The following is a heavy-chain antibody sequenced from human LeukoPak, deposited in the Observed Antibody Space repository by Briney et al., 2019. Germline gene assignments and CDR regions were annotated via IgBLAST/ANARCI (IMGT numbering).Heavy chain of an antibody. J-gene: IGHJ6*02. CDR2: FHPEDGGT. V-gene: IGHV1-24*01. D-gene: IGHD3-10*01. Sequence: ASVRVSCKVSGHTLTELSMHWVRQAPRKGREWMRGFHPEDGGTIYGQKFQGRVTMTEDTSTDTAYMELSSLRSEDTAVYYCATETLFSGRKINYGMDVWGQGTTVTVSS. CDR1: GHTLTELS. CDR3: ATETLFSGRKINYGMDV.